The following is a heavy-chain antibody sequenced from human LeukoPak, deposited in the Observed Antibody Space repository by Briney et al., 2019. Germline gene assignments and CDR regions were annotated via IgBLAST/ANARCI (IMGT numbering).Heavy chain of an antibody. CDR3: ASEYHGGYVDY. V-gene: IGHV3-64*01. CDR2: ISSNGGST. D-gene: IGHD3-10*01. CDR1: GFSFSSFS. J-gene: IGHJ4*02. Sequence: PGGSLRLSCAASGFSFSSFSMHWVRQAPGKGLESVSAISSNGGSTYYANSVKGRFTISRDNSKYTLYLHMGSLRAEDMAVYYWASEYHGGYVDYWGQGTLVTVSS.